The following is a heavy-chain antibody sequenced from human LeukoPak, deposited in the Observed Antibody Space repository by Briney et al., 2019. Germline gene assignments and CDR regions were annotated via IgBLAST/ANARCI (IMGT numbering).Heavy chain of an antibody. CDR3: AADSSGSFNFDY. V-gene: IGHV5-51*01. D-gene: IGHD6-19*01. J-gene: IGHJ4*02. CDR1: GYSFTTYW. Sequence: GESLKISCKGSGYSFTTYWIGWVRQMPGKGLEWMGIIYPDGSDTKYSPSFQGHVTISADKSISTAYLQWSSLKASDTAMYYCAADSSGSFNFDYWGQGTLVTVSS. CDR2: IYPDGSDT.